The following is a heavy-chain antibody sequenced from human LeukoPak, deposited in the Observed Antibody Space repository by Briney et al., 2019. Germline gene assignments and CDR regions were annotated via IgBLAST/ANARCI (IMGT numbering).Heavy chain of an antibody. D-gene: IGHD5-24*01. Sequence: SETLSLTCTVSGGSISSSSYYWGWIRQPPGKGLEWIGSIYYSGSTYYNPSLKSRVTISVDTSKNQFSLKLSSVTAADTAVYYCAEYIRRSGTYNFDFWGQGTLVTVSS. V-gene: IGHV4-39*07. J-gene: IGHJ4*02. CDR1: GGSISSSSYY. CDR3: AEYIRRSGTYNFDF. CDR2: IYYSGST.